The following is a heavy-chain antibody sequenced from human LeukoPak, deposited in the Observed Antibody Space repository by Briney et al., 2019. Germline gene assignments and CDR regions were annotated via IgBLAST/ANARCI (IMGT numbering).Heavy chain of an antibody. CDR1: GFTFSGSV. CDR2: IRSKANSYAT. Sequence: GGSLKLSCAASGFTFSGSVIHWVRQASGKGLEWVGRIRSKANSYATAYAASVKGRSTISRDDSKNTAYLQMNSLKTEDTAVYYCTGGSSTDFDYWGQGTLVTVSS. D-gene: IGHD6-13*01. V-gene: IGHV3-73*01. J-gene: IGHJ4*02. CDR3: TGGSSTDFDY.